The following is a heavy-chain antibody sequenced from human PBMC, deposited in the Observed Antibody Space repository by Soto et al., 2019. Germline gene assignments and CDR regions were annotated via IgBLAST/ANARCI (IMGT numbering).Heavy chain of an antibody. Sequence: QVQLVQSGAEVKKPGSSVKVSCKASGGTFSSYTISWVRQAPGQGLEWMGRIIPILGIANYAQKFQGRVTITADKSTSTAYLELSSLGSEDTAVYYCARETVVGWEDYWGQGTLFTVSS. CDR1: GGTFSSYT. CDR3: ARETVVGWEDY. CDR2: IIPILGIA. V-gene: IGHV1-69*08. D-gene: IGHD1-26*01. J-gene: IGHJ4*02.